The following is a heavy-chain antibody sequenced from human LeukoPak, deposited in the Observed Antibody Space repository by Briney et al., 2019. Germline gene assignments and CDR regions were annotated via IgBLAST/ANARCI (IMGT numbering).Heavy chain of an antibody. CDR1: GYTFTSYG. V-gene: IGHV1-18*01. D-gene: IGHD1-1*01. CDR2: ISAYNGNT. J-gene: IGHJ3*02. CDR3: AVTTGTTGWDAFDI. Sequence: ASVKVSRKASGYTFTSYGISWVRQAPGQGLEWMGWISAYNGNTNYAQKLQGRVTMTTDTSTSTAYMELRSLRSDDTAVYYCAVTTGTTGWDAFDIWGQGAMVTVSS.